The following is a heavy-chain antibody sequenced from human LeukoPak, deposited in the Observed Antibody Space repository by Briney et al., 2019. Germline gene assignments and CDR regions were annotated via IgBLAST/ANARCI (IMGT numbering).Heavy chain of an antibody. V-gene: IGHV4-59*08. D-gene: IGHD3-10*01. CDR2: IYYSGST. CDR1: GGSISSYY. CDR3: ATSMTAGYFQH. J-gene: IGHJ1*01. Sequence: PSETLSLTCTVSGGSISSYYWSWIRQPPGKGLEWIGYIYYSGSTNYNPSLKSRVTISVDTSKNQFSLKLSSVTAADTAVYYCATSMTAGYFQHWGQGTLVTVSS.